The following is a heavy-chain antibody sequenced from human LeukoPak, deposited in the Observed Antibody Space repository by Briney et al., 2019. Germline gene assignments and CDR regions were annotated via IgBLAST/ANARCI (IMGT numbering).Heavy chain of an antibody. V-gene: IGHV3-13*01. J-gene: IGHJ3*01. D-gene: IGHD5-24*01. Sequence: GGSLRLSCSASGFIFSNYDVHWVRQEKGKGLEWVSSIGTGGHTYYAPSVKGRFTISRENAKNSLYLQMNSLVAGDTAIYYCTRGGLEAPCDVWGQGTMVAVSS. CDR1: GFIFSNYD. CDR2: IGTGGHT. CDR3: TRGGLEAPCDV.